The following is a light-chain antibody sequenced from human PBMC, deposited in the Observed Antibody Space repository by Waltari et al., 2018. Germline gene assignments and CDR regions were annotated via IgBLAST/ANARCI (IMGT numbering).Light chain of an antibody. Sequence: QSALTQPASVSGSPGQSITISCTGTSSDVGSYNLVSWYQQSPGKAPKRMSLSDRFSGSKADNTASRTISGLQAEDEADYYCCSYAPGNTYVFGTGTKVTVL. J-gene: IGLJ1*01. V-gene: IGLV2-23*01. CDR3: CSYAPGNTYV. CDR1: SSDVGSYNL.